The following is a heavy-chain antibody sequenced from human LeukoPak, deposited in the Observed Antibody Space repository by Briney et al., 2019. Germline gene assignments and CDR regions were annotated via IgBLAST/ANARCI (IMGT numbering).Heavy chain of an antibody. D-gene: IGHD6-19*01. J-gene: IGHJ4*02. CDR3: ARGAVAGDY. CDR1: RGSISSFY. CDR2: IFTSGST. V-gene: IGHV4-4*07. Sequence: SETLSLTCTVSRGSISSFYWSWIRQPAGKGLEWIGRIFTSGSTNYNPSLKNRVTMSVDTSKNQFSLKLSSVAAADTAVYYCARGAVAGDYWGQGTLVTVSS.